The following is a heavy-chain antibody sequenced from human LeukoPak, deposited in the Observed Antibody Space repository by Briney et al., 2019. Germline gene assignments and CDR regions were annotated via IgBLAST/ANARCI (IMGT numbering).Heavy chain of an antibody. D-gene: IGHD4-23*01. CDR1: GGSISRYY. Sequence: PSETLSLTCTVSGGSISRYYCSWIRQPPGKRLEWIGYIYYSGTTNYNPSLKSRVTISVDTSKNQCSLNFNSVTAADTAVYYCARHDYGGNHGVFDVWGQGTMVTVSS. J-gene: IGHJ3*01. V-gene: IGHV4-59*01. CDR3: ARHDYGGNHGVFDV. CDR2: IYYSGTT.